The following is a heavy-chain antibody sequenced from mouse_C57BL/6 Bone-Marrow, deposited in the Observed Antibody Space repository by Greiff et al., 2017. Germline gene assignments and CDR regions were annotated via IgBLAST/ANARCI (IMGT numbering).Heavy chain of an antibody. D-gene: IGHD2-3*01. Sequence: QVQLQQPGAELVKPGASVTLSCTASGYTFTSYWMHWVKQRPGQGLEWIGMIHPNSGSTNYNEKFKSKATLTVDKSSSTAYMQLSSLTSEDSAVFYGAEMGGFYWYFDVWGTGTTVTVSS. CDR3: AEMGGFYWYFDV. CDR1: GYTFTSYW. V-gene: IGHV1-64*01. CDR2: IHPNSGST. J-gene: IGHJ1*03.